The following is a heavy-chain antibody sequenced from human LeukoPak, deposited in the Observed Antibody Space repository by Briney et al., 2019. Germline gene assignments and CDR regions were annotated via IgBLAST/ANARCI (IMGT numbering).Heavy chain of an antibody. CDR2: IRWNSCSI. J-gene: IGHJ4*02. CDR1: GFTFHDYA. Sequence: GGSLRLSCAASGFTFHDYAMHWVRQAPGKGLEGVSGIRWNSCSIGYADSVKGRFNISRDNAKNSLYLQMNSLRAEDTALYYCAKDITGRGCGFDYWGQGTLVTVSS. CDR3: AKDITGRGCGFDY. D-gene: IGHD1-20*01. V-gene: IGHV3-9*01.